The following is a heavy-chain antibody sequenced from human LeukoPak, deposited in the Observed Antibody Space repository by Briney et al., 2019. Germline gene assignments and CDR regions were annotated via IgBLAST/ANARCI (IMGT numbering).Heavy chain of an antibody. V-gene: IGHV4-61*02. J-gene: IGHJ5*02. CDR1: GGSMTSGSYY. CDR3: AKGGLVHRFDP. CDR2: VYTSGNT. Sequence: SETLSLTCTVSGGSMTSGSYYWSWIRKPAGKGLEWIGCVYTSGNTEYTPSLKSRVIISIDTSKNQFSLKLTSVTAADTAVYYCAKGGLVHRFDPWGQGTLVTVSS.